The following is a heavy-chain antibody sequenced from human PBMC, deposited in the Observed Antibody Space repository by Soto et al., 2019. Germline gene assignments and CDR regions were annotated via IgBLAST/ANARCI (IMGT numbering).Heavy chain of an antibody. CDR1: GYTFTSYD. J-gene: IGHJ4*02. Sequence: ASVKVSCKASGYTFTSYDINWVRQATGQGLEWMGWMNPNSGNTGYAQKFQGRVTMTRNTSISTAYMELSSLRSEDTAVYYCARGTLGYDYIWGSYRRSLRGGRYFDYWGQGTLVTVSS. CDR3: ARGTLGYDYIWGSYRRSLRGGRYFDY. V-gene: IGHV1-8*01. D-gene: IGHD3-16*02. CDR2: MNPNSGNT.